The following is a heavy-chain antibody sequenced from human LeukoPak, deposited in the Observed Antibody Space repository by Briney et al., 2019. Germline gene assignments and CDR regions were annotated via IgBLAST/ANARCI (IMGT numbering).Heavy chain of an antibody. V-gene: IGHV3-30*18. D-gene: IGHD3-10*01. CDR3: AKGLITMVRGVIIPDYFDY. J-gene: IGHJ4*02. CDR2: ISYDGSNK. CDR1: GFTFSNYG. Sequence: GGSLRLSCAASGFTFSNYGMHWVRQAPGKGLEWVAVISYDGSNKYYADSVKGRFTISRDNSKNTLYLQMNSLRAEDTAVYYCAKGLITMVRGVIIPDYFDYWGQGTLVTVSS.